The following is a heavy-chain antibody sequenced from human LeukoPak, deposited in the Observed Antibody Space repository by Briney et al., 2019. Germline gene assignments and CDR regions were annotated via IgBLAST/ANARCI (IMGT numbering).Heavy chain of an antibody. D-gene: IGHD5-12*01. CDR3: AREAHSRHGGYGHYFDY. CDR1: GGSISIYY. V-gene: IGHV4-59*01. Sequence: SETLSLTCTVSGGSISIYYWSWIRQPPGKGLEWVGNIYYSGSTNYKPSLKGRVTISLNTSKNQFSLKLSSVTAADTAVYYCAREAHSRHGGYGHYFDYWGQGSLVTVSS. J-gene: IGHJ4*02. CDR2: IYYSGST.